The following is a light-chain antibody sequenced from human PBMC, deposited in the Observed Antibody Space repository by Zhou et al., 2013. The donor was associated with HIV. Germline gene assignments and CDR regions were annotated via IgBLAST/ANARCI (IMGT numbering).Light chain of an antibody. CDR2: GTS. Sequence: EIVLTQSPGTLSLSPGERATLSCRADQSVSSSYLAWYQLKPGQAPRLLIYGTSNRATGIPDRFSGSGSGTDFTLTISRLEPEDFAVYYCQHYGNSRTFGQGTKVEVK. CDR3: QHYGNSRT. V-gene: IGKV3-20*01. CDR1: QSVSSSY. J-gene: IGKJ1*01.